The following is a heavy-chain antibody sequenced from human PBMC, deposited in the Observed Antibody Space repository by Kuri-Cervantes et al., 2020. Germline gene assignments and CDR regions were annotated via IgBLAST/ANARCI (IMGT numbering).Heavy chain of an antibody. Sequence: GGSLRLSCAASGFTFSSYTMHWVRQAPGKGLEWVAVISYDGSNKYFADSVKGRFTISRDNSKNTLYLQMNSLRAEDTAVYYCARDGGPMTTVTYNYFDYWGQGTLVTVSS. J-gene: IGHJ4*02. CDR1: GFTFSSYT. V-gene: IGHV3-30*04. CDR3: ARDGGPMTTVTYNYFDY. D-gene: IGHD4-17*01. CDR2: ISYDGSNK.